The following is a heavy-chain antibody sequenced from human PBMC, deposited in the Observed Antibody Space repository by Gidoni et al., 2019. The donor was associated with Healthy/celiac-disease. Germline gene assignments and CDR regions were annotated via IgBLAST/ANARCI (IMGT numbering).Heavy chain of an antibody. D-gene: IGHD1-20*01. CDR1: GFTFSSYA. J-gene: IGHJ4*02. CDR2: IGGSGGST. CDR3: AKDQRYNWNHYFDY. Sequence: EVQLLESGGGLVQPGGSLRLSCAASGFTFSSYAMRWVRQAPGKGLEWVAAIGGSGGSTYYADSLKGRFTISRDNSKNTLYLQMSSLRAEDTAVYYCAKDQRYNWNHYFDYWGQGTLVTVSS. V-gene: IGHV3-23*01.